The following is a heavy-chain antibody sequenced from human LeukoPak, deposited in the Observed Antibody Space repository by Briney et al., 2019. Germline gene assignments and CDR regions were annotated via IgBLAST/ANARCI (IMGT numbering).Heavy chain of an antibody. V-gene: IGHV4-31*03. CDR1: GGSISSGGYY. CDR2: IYYSGST. Sequence: SETLSLTCTVSGGSISSGGYYWSWIRQHPGKGLEWIGYIYYSGSTYYNPSLKSRVTISVDTSKNQLSLKLSSVTAADTAVYYCARDDKAGDSSGLSHWGQGTLVTVSS. D-gene: IGHD3-22*01. J-gene: IGHJ4*02. CDR3: ARDDKAGDSSGLSH.